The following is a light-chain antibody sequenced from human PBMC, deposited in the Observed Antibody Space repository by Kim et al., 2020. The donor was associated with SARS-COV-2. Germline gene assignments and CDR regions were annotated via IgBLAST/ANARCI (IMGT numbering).Light chain of an antibody. CDR3: QVWDSSSAHRV. CDR1: NIGSKS. CDR2: YDS. J-gene: IGLJ3*02. Sequence: APGKTARITCGVNNIGSKSVHWYQQKPGQAPLLVIYYDSDRPSGIPERFSGSNSGNTATLTISRVEAGDEADYYCQVWDSSSAHRVFGGGTQLTVL. V-gene: IGLV3-21*04.